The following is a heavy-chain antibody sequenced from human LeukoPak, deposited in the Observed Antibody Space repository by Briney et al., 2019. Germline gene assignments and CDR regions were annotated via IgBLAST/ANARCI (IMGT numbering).Heavy chain of an antibody. V-gene: IGHV3-23*01. CDR1: GFTFSSYA. CDR3: AKDQHIVVVTVLGL. Sequence: GGSLRLSRAASGFTFSSYAMSWVRQAPGKGLEWVSAISGSGGSTYYADSVKGRFTISRDNSKNTLYLQMNSLRAEDTAVYYCAKDQHIVVVTVLGLWGQGTLVTVSS. CDR2: ISGSGGST. J-gene: IGHJ4*02. D-gene: IGHD2-21*02.